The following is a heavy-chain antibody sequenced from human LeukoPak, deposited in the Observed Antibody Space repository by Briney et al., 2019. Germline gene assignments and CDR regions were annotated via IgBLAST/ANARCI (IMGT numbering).Heavy chain of an antibody. CDR1: GDSISSSNYY. V-gene: IGHV4-39*07. Sequence: SETLSLTCTVSGDSISSSNYYWSWIRQPPGKGLEWIGEINHSGSTNYNPSLKSRVTISVDTSKNQFSLKLSSVTAADTAVYYCAREYYDILTGYSGLDYWGQGTLVTVSS. D-gene: IGHD3-9*01. CDR2: INHSGST. J-gene: IGHJ4*02. CDR3: AREYYDILTGYSGLDY.